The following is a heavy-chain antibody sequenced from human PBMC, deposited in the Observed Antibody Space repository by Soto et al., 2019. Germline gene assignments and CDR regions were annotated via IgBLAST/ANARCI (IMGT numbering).Heavy chain of an antibody. Sequence: QVQLVETGGFLVKPGGSMRLSCAASGFSIGDYYMSWIRQAPGKGREWISYINSGGGTTYYADSVKGRFTTSKDNAKNSVFLKMSSLRAEDTAVYYCARTHPDYRGCYFDYWGQGTLVTVSS. CDR2: INSGGGTT. J-gene: IGHJ4*02. CDR1: GFSIGDYY. V-gene: IGHV3-11*01. D-gene: IGHD4-4*01. CDR3: ARTHPDYRGCYFDY.